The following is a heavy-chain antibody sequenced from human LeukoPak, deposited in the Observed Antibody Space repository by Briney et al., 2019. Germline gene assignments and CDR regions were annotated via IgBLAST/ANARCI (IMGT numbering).Heavy chain of an antibody. Sequence: GGSLRLSCAVSGFNFNIDAMFWVRQARGKGVEYVSDIRGNGQTTNYANSVKCRFTMSRGNSKSTLYLQMGSLRVEDTAIYYCARAGGTSWADYWGQGTLVTVSS. CDR1: GFNFNIDA. J-gene: IGHJ4*02. V-gene: IGHV3-64*01. D-gene: IGHD6-13*01. CDR2: IRGNGQTT. CDR3: ARAGGTSWADY.